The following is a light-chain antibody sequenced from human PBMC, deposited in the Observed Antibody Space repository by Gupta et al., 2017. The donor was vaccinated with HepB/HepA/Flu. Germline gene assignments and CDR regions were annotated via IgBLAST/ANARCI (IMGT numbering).Light chain of an antibody. J-gene: IGKJ1*01. CDR2: GIS. Sequence: EIVLTQSPGTLSLSPGERATLSCRASQRVTSNYLAWYQQKPGQAPRLLIYGISNRATGIPDRFSGSGSGTDFTLTISRLEPEDFAVYYCHQYGSTPRTFGQGTKVKIK. V-gene: IGKV3-20*01. CDR1: QRVTSNY. CDR3: HQYGSTPRT.